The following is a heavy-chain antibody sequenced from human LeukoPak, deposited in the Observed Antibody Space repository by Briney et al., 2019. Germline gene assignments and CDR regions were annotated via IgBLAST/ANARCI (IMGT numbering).Heavy chain of an antibody. Sequence: ASVKVSCKASGYTFTGYYIYWVRQAPGQGLEWMGCINSDSGGTNSAQKFQGRVTMTRDTSISTANMELSSLTSDDTAVYYCARATKVVSGQAAWFDPWGQGTLVTVSS. V-gene: IGHV1-2*02. CDR1: GYTFTGYY. J-gene: IGHJ5*02. D-gene: IGHD5/OR15-5a*01. CDR2: INSDSGGT. CDR3: ARATKVVSGQAAWFDP.